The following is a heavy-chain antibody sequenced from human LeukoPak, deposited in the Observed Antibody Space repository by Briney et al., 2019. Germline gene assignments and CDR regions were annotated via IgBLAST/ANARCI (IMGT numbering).Heavy chain of an antibody. D-gene: IGHD3-10*01. CDR3: VRVGLWYDY. Sequence: GASVKVSCKASGYTFTGYGISWVRQAPGQGLEWMVWISAYNGNTNYAQKLQGRVTMTTDTSTSKVYRELRSLRSDDTAVYYCVRVGLWYDYWGQGTLVTVSS. CDR1: GYTFTGYG. CDR2: ISAYNGNT. V-gene: IGHV1-18*01. J-gene: IGHJ4*02.